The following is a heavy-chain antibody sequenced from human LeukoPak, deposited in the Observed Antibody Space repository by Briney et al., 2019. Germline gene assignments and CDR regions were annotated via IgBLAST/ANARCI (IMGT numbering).Heavy chain of an antibody. V-gene: IGHV3-23*01. Sequence: GGSLRLSCAASGFTFSSYAMSWVRQAPGKGLEWVSAISGSGGSTYYADSVKGRFAISRDNSKNTLYLQMNSLRAEDTAVYYCAKAGAVVVVAAKFFDYWGQGTLVTVSS. CDR2: ISGSGGST. CDR1: GFTFSSYA. D-gene: IGHD2-15*01. CDR3: AKAGAVVVVAAKFFDY. J-gene: IGHJ4*02.